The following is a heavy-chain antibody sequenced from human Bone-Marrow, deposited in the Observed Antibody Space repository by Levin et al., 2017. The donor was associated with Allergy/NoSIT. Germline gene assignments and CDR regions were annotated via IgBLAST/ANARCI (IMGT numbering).Heavy chain of an antibody. D-gene: IGHD3-10*01. CDR2: IYYNGNT. J-gene: IGHJ6*03. CDR1: GGSINNYY. V-gene: IGHV4-59*01. CDR3: ARGPDYGQARCYHMDV. Sequence: SQTLSLTCTVSGGSINNYYWNWIRRPPGKGLEWIGYIYYNGNTNYNPSLKSRVTISLDTSKNQVSLELSSVTAADTAVYYCARGPDYGQARCYHMDVWGKGTAVTVSS.